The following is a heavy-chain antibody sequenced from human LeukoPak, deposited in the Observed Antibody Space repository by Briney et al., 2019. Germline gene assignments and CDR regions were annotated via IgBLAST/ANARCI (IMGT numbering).Heavy chain of an antibody. Sequence: GRSLRLSCAASGFTFSSYAMHWVRQAPGKGLEWVAVISYDGSNKYYADSVKGRFTISRDNSKNTLYLQMNSLRAEDTAVYYCAKVEESIWGQGTMVTVSS. V-gene: IGHV3-30-3*01. CDR2: ISYDGSNK. J-gene: IGHJ3*02. CDR3: AKVEESI. CDR1: GFTFSSYA.